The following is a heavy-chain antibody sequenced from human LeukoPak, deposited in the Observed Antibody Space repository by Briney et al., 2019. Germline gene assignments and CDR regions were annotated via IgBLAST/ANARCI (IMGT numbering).Heavy chain of an antibody. Sequence: ASVKVSCKASGGTSSRYTISWVRQAPGQGLEWMGGIIPILSTTDYARKFQGRVTITTDESTSTAYMELSSLRSEDTAVYYCARGLRFLEWPPTYFMDVWGKGTTVTVSS. CDR3: ARGLRFLEWPPTYFMDV. V-gene: IGHV1-69*16. CDR2: IIPILSTT. CDR1: GGTSSRYT. J-gene: IGHJ6*03. D-gene: IGHD3-3*01.